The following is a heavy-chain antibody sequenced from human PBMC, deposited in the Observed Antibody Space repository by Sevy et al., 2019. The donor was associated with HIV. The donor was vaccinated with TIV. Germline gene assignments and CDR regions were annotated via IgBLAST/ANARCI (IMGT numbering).Heavy chain of an antibody. V-gene: IGHV1-2*05. CDR2: INPNSGGT. CDR3: ARDRRYYDSSNDFDY. Sequence: ASVKVSCKASGYTFTGYYMHWVRQAPGQGLEWMGRINPNSGGTNYAQRFQGRVTMTRDTSISTAYMELSRLRSDDTVVYYCARDRRYYDSSNDFDYWGQGTLVTVSS. CDR1: GYTFTGYY. J-gene: IGHJ4*02. D-gene: IGHD3-22*01.